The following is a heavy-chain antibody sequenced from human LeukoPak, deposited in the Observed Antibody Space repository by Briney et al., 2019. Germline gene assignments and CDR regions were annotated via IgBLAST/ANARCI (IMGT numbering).Heavy chain of an antibody. CDR2: IYYIEST. Sequence: SETLSLTCAVSGGSISSYYWRWLRHPPGKGLVWIAYIYYIESTNYNPSLTSRVTISVDTAKNQVYLKLRCVTAADTAVYYCARVAVDSLMVFDYWGQGTLVTVSS. CDR3: ARVAVDSLMVFDY. J-gene: IGHJ4*02. CDR1: GGSISSYY. D-gene: IGHD5-12*01. V-gene: IGHV4-59*08.